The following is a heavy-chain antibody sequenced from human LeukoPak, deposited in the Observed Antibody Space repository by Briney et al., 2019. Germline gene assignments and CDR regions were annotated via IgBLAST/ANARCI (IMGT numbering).Heavy chain of an antibody. CDR2: IYYSGNT. CDR3: ARRKAKTPNYFDY. CDR1: GDSISNYY. Sequence: SEALSLTCTVSGDSISNYYWTWIRQPPGKGLEWIGYIYYSGNTNYNPSLKSRVTISLDTSKNQFSLKLTSVTAADTAMYYCARRKAKTPNYFDYWGQGALVSVSS. J-gene: IGHJ4*02. V-gene: IGHV4-59*08.